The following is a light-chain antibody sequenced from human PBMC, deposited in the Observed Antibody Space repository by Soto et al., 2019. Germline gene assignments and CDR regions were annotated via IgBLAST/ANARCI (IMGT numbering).Light chain of an antibody. CDR2: DAS. CDR3: LRYNAFSRT. J-gene: IGKJ1*01. V-gene: IGKV1-5*01. CDR1: QSMNDW. Sequence: DIQMTQSPSTLSASVGDRVTITCRASQSMNDWLAWYQQKPGKAPKVLIYDASSLQSGVPSRFSGSGSGTECTLTIDSLQPDDVATYYCLRYNAFSRTFGQGTKVEI.